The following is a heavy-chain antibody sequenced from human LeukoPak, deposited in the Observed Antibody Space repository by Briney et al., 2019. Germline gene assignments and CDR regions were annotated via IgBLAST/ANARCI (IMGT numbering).Heavy chain of an antibody. CDR1: GYTFTSYG. CDR3: ARSGGNSGWFDP. D-gene: IGHD4-23*01. V-gene: IGHV1-18*01. J-gene: IGHJ5*02. Sequence: ASVKVSCKASGYTFTSYGISWVRQAPGQGLEWMGWISAYNGNTNYAQKLQGSVTMTTETYTSTAYMYLRSLRSDDTAVYSCARSGGNSGWFDPWGQGTLVTVSS. CDR2: ISAYNGNT.